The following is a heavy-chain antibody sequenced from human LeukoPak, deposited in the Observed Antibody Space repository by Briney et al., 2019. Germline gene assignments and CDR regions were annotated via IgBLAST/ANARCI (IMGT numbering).Heavy chain of an antibody. CDR2: MSIRDDST. V-gene: IGHV3-23*01. CDR1: GFTFSGND. D-gene: IGHD5-24*01. Sequence: GGSLILSCAASGFTFSGNDMSWVRQAPGKGLEWVSCMSIRDDSTYYADSVKGRFTISRDNSENTLYLQMNSLSAEDTAIYYCAKRAFSGDGYNSIDYWGQGILVTVSS. CDR3: AKRAFSGDGYNSIDY. J-gene: IGHJ4*02.